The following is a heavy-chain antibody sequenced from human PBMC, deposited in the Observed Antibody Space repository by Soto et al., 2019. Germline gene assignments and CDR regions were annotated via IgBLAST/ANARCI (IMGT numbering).Heavy chain of an antibody. Sequence: ASVKVSCKASGYTFTTYDISWVRQAPGQGLEWMGRISTYNGNTNYPQSLQGRLTMTTDTSTTTAYMELRSLRSDDTAVYYCAIDFYHVLMVNAPNLYGMDVWGQGTTVTVSS. CDR2: ISTYNGNT. CDR1: GYTFTTYD. J-gene: IGHJ6*02. CDR3: AIDFYHVLMVNAPNLYGMDV. D-gene: IGHD2-8*01. V-gene: IGHV1-18*01.